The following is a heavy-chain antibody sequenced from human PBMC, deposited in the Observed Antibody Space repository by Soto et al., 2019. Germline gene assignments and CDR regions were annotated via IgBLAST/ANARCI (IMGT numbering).Heavy chain of an antibody. D-gene: IGHD1-26*01. J-gene: IGHJ4*02. Sequence: VQLVESGGGLVQPGGSLKLSCAASGFSFSDSAFHWVRQASGKGLEWVGRIRNKANSYATSYAASVRGRFTISRDDSKNTAYLQMNSLKTEDTAVYYCTRVETTPFDYWGRGTLVTVSS. CDR1: GFSFSDSA. CDR3: TRVETTPFDY. CDR2: IRNKANSYAT. V-gene: IGHV3-73*02.